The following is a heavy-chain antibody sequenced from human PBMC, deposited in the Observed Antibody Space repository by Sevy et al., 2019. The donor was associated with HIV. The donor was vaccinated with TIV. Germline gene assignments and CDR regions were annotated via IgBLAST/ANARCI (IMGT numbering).Heavy chain of an antibody. CDR3: ATECSYDY. CDR2: INSNSGAI. D-gene: IGHD3-10*01. Sequence: ASVKVSCKASGHTFSDYYIQRVRQAPGQGLEWMGWINSNSGAISYAQRFQGRVTMTSDTSISTVYMELSRLRSDDTAVYYCATECSYDYWGQGTLVTVSS. J-gene: IGHJ4*02. V-gene: IGHV1-2*02. CDR1: GHTFSDYY.